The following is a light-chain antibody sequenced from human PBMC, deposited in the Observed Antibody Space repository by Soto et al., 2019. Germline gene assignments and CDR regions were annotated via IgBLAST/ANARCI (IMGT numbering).Light chain of an antibody. CDR3: QQYDNASLT. V-gene: IGKV1-5*03. Sequence: DIQMTQSPSTLSASVGDRVIITCRASQSITTWLAWYQQKPGKAPNLLIYKASTLKSGVPLRFSGSGSGTEFTHTISSLQLDDFATYYCQQYDNASLTFGQRTKVEIK. J-gene: IGKJ1*01. CDR1: QSITTW. CDR2: KAS.